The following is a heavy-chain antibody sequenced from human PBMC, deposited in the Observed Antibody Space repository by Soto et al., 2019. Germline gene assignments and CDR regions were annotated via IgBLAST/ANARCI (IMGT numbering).Heavy chain of an antibody. J-gene: IGHJ6*02. Sequence: GGSLRLSCAASGFTVSSNYMSWVRQAPGKGLEWVSVIYSGGSTYYADSVKGRFTISRDNSKNTLNLQMNSLRAEDTAVYYCARDSSYYGMDVWGQGTTVTVSS. CDR1: GFTVSSNY. V-gene: IGHV3-53*01. CDR2: IYSGGST. CDR3: ARDSSYYGMDV.